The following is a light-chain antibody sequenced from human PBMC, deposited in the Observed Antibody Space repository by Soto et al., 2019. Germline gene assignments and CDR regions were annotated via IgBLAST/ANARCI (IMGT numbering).Light chain of an antibody. J-gene: IGKJ4*01. CDR2: KAS. Sequence: DIQMTQSPSSLSASVGDRVTITCRXSQSINNWLAWYQQKPGKAPKLVIYKASNLESGVPSRFSGSGSGTEFTLTISSLQPDDFATYYCQQYNSYSPLTFGGGTKVDIK. CDR3: QQYNSYSPLT. V-gene: IGKV1-5*03. CDR1: QSINNW.